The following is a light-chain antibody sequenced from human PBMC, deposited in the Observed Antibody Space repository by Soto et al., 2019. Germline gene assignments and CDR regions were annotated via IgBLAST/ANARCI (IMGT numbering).Light chain of an antibody. CDR2: DVS. CDR1: QSISSW. V-gene: IGKV1-5*01. CDR3: QHYNSYSET. Sequence: DIRMTQSPSTLSASVGDRVTITCRASQSISSWLAWYQQKPGKAPKLLIYDVSTLQSGVPSRFSGSGSGTEFTLTISSLQPDDFATYYCQHYNSYSETFGQGTKVDNK. J-gene: IGKJ1*01.